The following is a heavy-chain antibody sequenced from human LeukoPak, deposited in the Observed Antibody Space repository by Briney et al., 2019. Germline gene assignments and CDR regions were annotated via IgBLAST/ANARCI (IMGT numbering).Heavy chain of an antibody. CDR3: ASDDYSNYGLDY. D-gene: IGHD4-11*01. Sequence: GGSLRLSCAASGFTFSSYSMNWVRQAPGKGLEGVSSVSRSSSYIYYADSVKGRFTISRDNAKNSLYLQMNSLRAEDTAVYYCASDDYSNYGLDYWGQGTLVTVSS. CDR1: GFTFSSYS. CDR2: VSRSSSYI. V-gene: IGHV3-21*01. J-gene: IGHJ4*02.